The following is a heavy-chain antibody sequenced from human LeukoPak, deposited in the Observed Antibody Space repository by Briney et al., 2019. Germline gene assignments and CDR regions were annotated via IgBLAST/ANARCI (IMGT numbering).Heavy chain of an antibody. Sequence: PSETLSLTCTVSGGSISSYYWSWIRQPPGKGLEYIGYIYYSGNTNSNPSLNSRVTISVDTSKNQFSLKLSSVTAADTAVYYCASCRAHWFDPWGQGALVTVSS. V-gene: IGHV4-59*08. CDR2: IYYSGNT. J-gene: IGHJ5*02. CDR1: GGSISSYY. CDR3: ASCRAHWFDP.